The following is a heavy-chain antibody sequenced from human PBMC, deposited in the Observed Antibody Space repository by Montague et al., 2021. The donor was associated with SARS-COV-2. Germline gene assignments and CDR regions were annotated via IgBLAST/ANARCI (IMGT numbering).Heavy chain of an antibody. Sequence: CAISGDSVCSITVACNSIRQSPSGGLEWLGMTNYRSKWTSDYATSVEGRISIDLDTSKNQFFLHLRSVTPEDTGVYYCVRDTGSAQAGFDAWGQGTLVTVPS. CDR1: GDSVCSITVA. CDR3: VRDTGSAQAGFDA. D-gene: IGHD4-17*01. J-gene: IGHJ4*02. CDR2: TNYRSKWTS. V-gene: IGHV6-1*01.